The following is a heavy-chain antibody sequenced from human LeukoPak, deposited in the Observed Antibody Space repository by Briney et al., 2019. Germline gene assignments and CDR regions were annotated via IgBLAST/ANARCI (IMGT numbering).Heavy chain of an antibody. CDR3: ARDQLSGYDHAFDI. J-gene: IGHJ3*02. D-gene: IGHD5-12*01. CDR2: ISAYNGNT. V-gene: IGHV1-18*01. CDR1: GYTFSNYG. Sequence: GASVKVSCKTSGYTFSNYGVSWVRQAPGQGLEWMGWISAYNGNTNYAQKLQGRVTMTTDTSTSTAYMELRSLRSDDTAVYYCARDQLSGYDHAFDIWGQGTMVTVSS.